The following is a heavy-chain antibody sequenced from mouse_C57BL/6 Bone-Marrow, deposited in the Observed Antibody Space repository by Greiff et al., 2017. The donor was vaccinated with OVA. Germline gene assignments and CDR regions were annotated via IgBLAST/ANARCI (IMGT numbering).Heavy chain of an antibody. CDR1: GYTFTSSW. D-gene: IGHD2-4*01. CDR2: IYPSDSET. J-gene: IGHJ3*01. CDR3: ARSSYYDYGGFAY. Sequence: QVQLQQPGAELVRPGSSVKLSCKASGYTFTSSWLAWVKQRPGQGLEWIGNIYPSDSETHYNQKFKDKATLTVDKTSSAAYMQLSSLTSEDSAVYYWARSSYYDYGGFAYWGQGTLVTVSA. V-gene: IGHV1-61*01.